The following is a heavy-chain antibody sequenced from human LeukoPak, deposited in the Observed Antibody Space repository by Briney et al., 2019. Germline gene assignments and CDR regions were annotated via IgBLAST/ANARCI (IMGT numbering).Heavy chain of an antibody. CDR3: ARTSIITGTVDGWFDP. Sequence: PSETLSLTCTVSGGSINNYYWSWIRQPAGKGLEWIGRIYTRGSTNYNPSLKSRVTISVDTSKNQFSLKLSSVTAADTAVYYCARTSIITGTVDGWFDPWGQGTLVTVSS. V-gene: IGHV4-4*07. CDR2: IYTRGST. CDR1: GGSINNYY. J-gene: IGHJ5*02. D-gene: IGHD1-20*01.